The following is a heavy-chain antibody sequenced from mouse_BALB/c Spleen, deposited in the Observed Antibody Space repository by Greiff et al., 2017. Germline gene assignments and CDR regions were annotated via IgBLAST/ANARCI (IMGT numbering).Heavy chain of an antibody. CDR1: GFTFSDYY. CDR3: AREASYRYDGAMDY. J-gene: IGHJ4*01. V-gene: IGHV5-4*02. Sequence: VQLKESGGGLVKPGGSLKLSCAASGFTFSDYYMYWVRQTPEKRLEWVATISDGGSYTYYPDSVKGRFTISRDNAKNNLYLQMSSLKSEDTAMYYCAREASYRYDGAMDYWGQGTSVTVSS. D-gene: IGHD2-14*01. CDR2: ISDGGSYT.